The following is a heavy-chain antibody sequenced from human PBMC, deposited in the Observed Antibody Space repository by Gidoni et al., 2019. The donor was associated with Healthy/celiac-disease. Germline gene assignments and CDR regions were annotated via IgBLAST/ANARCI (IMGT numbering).Heavy chain of an antibody. Sequence: QVQLVESGGGVVQPGRSLRLSCAASGFTFSSSAMHWVRQAPGKGLEWVAVISYDGSNKSYADSVKGRFTISRDNSKTTLYLEMNSLRAEDTAVYYCARALVIYSSGWYGAGYFDYWGQGTLVTVSS. D-gene: IGHD6-19*01. V-gene: IGHV3-30-3*01. J-gene: IGHJ4*02. CDR2: ISYDGSNK. CDR3: ARALVIYSSGWYGAGYFDY. CDR1: GFTFSSSA.